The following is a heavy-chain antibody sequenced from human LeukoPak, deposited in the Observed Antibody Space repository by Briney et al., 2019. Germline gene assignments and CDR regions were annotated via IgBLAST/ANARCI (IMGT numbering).Heavy chain of an antibody. J-gene: IGHJ6*02. CDR3: VRRAAVRGMDF. D-gene: IGHD1-14*01. CDR1: GFIFDTHT. CDR2: ISGSGDST. Sequence: GGSLRLSCTASGFIFDTHTLTWVRQALGKGLEWVASISGSGDSTNYGDSVKGRFTISRDNFKRTVHLEMSNLRADDTAMYYCVRRAAVRGMDFWGLGTTVIVSS. V-gene: IGHV3-23*01.